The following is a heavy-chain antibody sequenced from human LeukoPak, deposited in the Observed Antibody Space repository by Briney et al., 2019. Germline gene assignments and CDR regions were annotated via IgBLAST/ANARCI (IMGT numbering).Heavy chain of an antibody. CDR1: VCSISNYA. V-gene: IGHV4-59*01. D-gene: IGHD1-26*01. J-gene: IGHJ2*01. Sequence: SETLSLTCTVSVCSISNYAWTWIRQPPGKGLERIVHIYYNGNTNYNPSLNNPPLKSRVTMSVDMSTNQFSLKLSSVTAADTGVYYCARDRPATETSYFDPWGRGTLVTVSS. CDR2: IYYNGNT. CDR3: ARDRPATETSYFDP.